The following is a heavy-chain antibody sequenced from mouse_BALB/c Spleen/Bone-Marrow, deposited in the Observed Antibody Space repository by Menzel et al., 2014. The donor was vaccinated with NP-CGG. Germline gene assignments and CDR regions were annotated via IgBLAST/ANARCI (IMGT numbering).Heavy chain of an antibody. V-gene: IGHV1-7*01. D-gene: IGHD2-4*01. CDR1: GYTFTSYW. CDR2: INPSTGYT. J-gene: IGHJ2*01. Sequence: QVQLKESGAELAKPGASVKMSCKASGYTFTSYWMHWVKQRPGQGLEWIGYINPSTGYTEYNQKFRDKATLTADKSSSTAYMQLSSLTSEGSAVYYCARSGDYGGFDYWGQGTTLTVSS. CDR3: ARSGDYGGFDY.